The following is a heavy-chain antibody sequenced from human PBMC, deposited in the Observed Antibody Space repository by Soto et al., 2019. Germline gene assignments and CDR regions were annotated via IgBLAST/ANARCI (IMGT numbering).Heavy chain of an antibody. CDR3: ARSIVGGNSRQGLGY. V-gene: IGHV4-31*03. CDR2: IYYTGSA. J-gene: IGHJ4*02. Sequence: QVQLQESGPGLVKPSQTLSLTCTVSGGSISSGGYYWSWIRQHPGKGLEWIGYIYYTGSAFYNPYPHSRLSMSVDTSKNQFSLRLSSVTAAATAVYYCARSIVGGNSRQGLGYWGQGTLVTVPS. D-gene: IGHD1-26*01. CDR1: GGSISSGGYY.